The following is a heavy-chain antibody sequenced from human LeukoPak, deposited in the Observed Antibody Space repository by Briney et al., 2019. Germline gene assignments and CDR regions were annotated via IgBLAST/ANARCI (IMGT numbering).Heavy chain of an antibody. J-gene: IGHJ4*02. CDR3: ARAEDDILTGYYYFDY. D-gene: IGHD3-9*01. V-gene: IGHV4-39*01. CDR2: MFHVGYT. Sequence: SETLSLTCSVSGGSISSNRHFWGWIRQPPGKGLEWIGSMFHVGYTYYNPSLQSRVTISIDTSTNQFSLKLSSVTAADTAVYYCARAEDDILTGYYYFDYWGQGTLVTVSS. CDR1: GGSISSNRHF.